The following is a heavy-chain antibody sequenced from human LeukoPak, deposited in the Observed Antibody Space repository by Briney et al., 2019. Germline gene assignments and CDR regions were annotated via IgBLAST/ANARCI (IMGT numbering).Heavy chain of an antibody. CDR2: ISGSGGST. J-gene: IGHJ4*02. CDR1: GFTFSSYA. D-gene: IGHD3-16*02. CDR3: AKEDRMITFGGVIVIDY. Sequence: GGSLRLSCAASGFTFSSYAMSWVRQAPGKGLEWVSAISGSGGSTYYADSVKGRFTISRDNSKNTLYLQMNSLRAEDTAVYYCAKEDRMITFGGVIVIDYWGQGTLVTVSS. V-gene: IGHV3-23*01.